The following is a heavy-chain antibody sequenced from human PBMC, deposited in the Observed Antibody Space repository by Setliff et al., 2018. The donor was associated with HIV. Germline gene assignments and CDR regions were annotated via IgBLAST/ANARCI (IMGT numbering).Heavy chain of an antibody. V-gene: IGHV4-31*03. CDR1: GGSLISGGYY. CDR3: ARDLTSNSNCFEP. Sequence: PSETLSLTCSVSGGSLISGGYYWSWIRQHPGKGLEWIGYVYYTGKTYYNPSLESRISMPVDTSKNQFSLKLTSVTAADTAIYYCARDLTSNSNCFEPWGQGTQVTVSS. CDR2: VYYTGKT. D-gene: IGHD4-4*01. J-gene: IGHJ5*02.